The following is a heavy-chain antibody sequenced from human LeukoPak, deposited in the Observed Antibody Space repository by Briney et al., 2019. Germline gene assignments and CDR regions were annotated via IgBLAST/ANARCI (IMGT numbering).Heavy chain of an antibody. V-gene: IGHV3-23*01. J-gene: IGHJ4*02. Sequence: GGSLRLSCAVSGFSLSRNAMTWVRQAPGKGLEWVSAISGSGGSTYYADSVKGRFTISRDNSKNTLYLQMNSLRAEDTAVYYCAKREVVVDAAYYFDYWGQGTLVTVSS. CDR3: AKREVVVDAAYYFDY. CDR1: GFSLSRNA. CDR2: ISGSGGST. D-gene: IGHD2-15*01.